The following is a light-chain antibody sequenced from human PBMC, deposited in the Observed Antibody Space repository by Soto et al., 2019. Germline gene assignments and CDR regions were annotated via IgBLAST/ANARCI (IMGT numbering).Light chain of an antibody. CDR1: SSDVGAYNY. V-gene: IGLV2-14*01. CDR2: DVN. J-gene: IGLJ7*02. Sequence: QSALTQPASVSGSPGQSITISCTGTSSDVGAYNYVSWYQQHPGKAPKLLIYDVNIRPSGVSNRFPGSKSGNTAFLTLSGRQGEDEADHYWTSWSASHTIKLGGGTQVTA. CDR3: TSWSASHTIK.